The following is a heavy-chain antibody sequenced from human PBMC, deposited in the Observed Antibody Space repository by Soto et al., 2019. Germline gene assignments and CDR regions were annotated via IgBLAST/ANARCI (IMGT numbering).Heavy chain of an antibody. Sequence: QLGGSLRLSCAASGFTFSSYAMSWVRQAPGKGLEWVSAISGSGGSTYNADTVKGRFTIPRHNSKNTLYLEMNSLRAEDTAVYYCAKDLRLYALARSVYGMDVWGQGTAVTVSS. CDR2: ISGSGGST. J-gene: IGHJ6*02. V-gene: IGHV3-23*01. CDR1: GFTFSSYA. CDR3: AKDLRLYALARSVYGMDV. D-gene: IGHD3-3*01.